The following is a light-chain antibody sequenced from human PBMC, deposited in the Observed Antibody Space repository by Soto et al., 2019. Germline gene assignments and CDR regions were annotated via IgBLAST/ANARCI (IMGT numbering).Light chain of an antibody. Sequence: DIQMTQSPSSLSASVGDRVTITCRASQGIRDALGWYQQKPGKAPKRLIYAASSLQSGVPSRFSGSGSGTEFTLTISSLQTEDFATYYCLQHNSYPQTFGQGTKLEIK. V-gene: IGKV1-17*01. CDR2: AAS. CDR1: QGIRDA. CDR3: LQHNSYPQT. J-gene: IGKJ1*01.